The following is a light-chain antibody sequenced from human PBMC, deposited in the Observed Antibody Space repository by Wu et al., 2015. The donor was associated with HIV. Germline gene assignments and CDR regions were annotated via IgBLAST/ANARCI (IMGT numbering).Light chain of an antibody. J-gene: IGKJ4*01. Sequence: DIQVTQSPSTLSAAVGDRVTITCRVSQNIDTWLAWYQQKPGKAPKLLIYATSTLQTGVPSRFSGSRSGTEFSLTINSLQPDDLATYYCQQYDTFSTFGGGTEGGD. V-gene: IGKV1-5*03. CDR3: QQYDTFST. CDR2: ATS. CDR1: QNIDTW.